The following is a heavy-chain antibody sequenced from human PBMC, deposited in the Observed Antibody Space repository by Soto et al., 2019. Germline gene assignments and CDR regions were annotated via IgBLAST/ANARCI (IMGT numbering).Heavy chain of an antibody. V-gene: IGHV3-11*01. J-gene: IGHJ4*02. CDR1: GFTFSDYY. CDR2: ISTSGSTI. D-gene: IGHD5-12*01. CDR3: ARLAPPIDY. Sequence: PGGSLRLSCAASGFTFSDYYMSWLRQAPGKGLEWVSYISTSGSTIYYADAVKGRFTISRDNAKNSLYLQMNGLRAEDTAVYCCARLAPPIDYWGQGTLVTVSS.